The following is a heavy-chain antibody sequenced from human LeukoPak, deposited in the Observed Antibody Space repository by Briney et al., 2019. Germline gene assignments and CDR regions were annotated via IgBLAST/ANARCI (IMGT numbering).Heavy chain of an antibody. D-gene: IGHD3-22*01. J-gene: IGHJ3*01. Sequence: GESLKISCKGSGYRFNAYWIAWVRQMPGKGLEWMGIIYPDDSDTRYSPSFQGQVTISADKSDRTAYLQWSSLKASDTAMYYCARPNITSYYDSRGYDAFDVWGQGTMVSVSS. CDR3: ARPNITSYYDSRGYDAFDV. CDR1: GYRFNAYW. CDR2: IYPDDSDT. V-gene: IGHV5-51*01.